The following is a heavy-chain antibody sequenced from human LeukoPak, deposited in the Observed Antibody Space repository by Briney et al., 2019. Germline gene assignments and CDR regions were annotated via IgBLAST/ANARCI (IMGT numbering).Heavy chain of an antibody. D-gene: IGHD3-16*01. CDR2: ISDSGANT. Sequence: GGSLRLSCAASGFSFSTYAMSWVRQAPGKGLEWVSGISDSGANTYYADSVRGRFTISRDNSKNTLYLQMNNLRAEDTAVYYCAKGGSSFYYPFEFWGQGTLVTVSS. CDR3: AKGGSSFYYPFEF. V-gene: IGHV3-23*01. J-gene: IGHJ4*02. CDR1: GFSFSTYA.